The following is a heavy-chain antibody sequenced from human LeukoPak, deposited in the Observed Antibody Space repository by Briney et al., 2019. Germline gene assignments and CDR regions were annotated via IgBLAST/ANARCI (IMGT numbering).Heavy chain of an antibody. CDR2: ISVYNGDT. V-gene: IGHV1-18*04. CDR3: VRGGGFNSGFEY. Sequence: ASVKVSCKASGYTFVSYGITWVRQAPGQGLEWMGWISVYNGDTKYAQNLQGRVTLTIDTSTSTACMELRSLRSDDTAVYYCVRGGGFNSGFEYWGQGTLVIVSS. D-gene: IGHD3-10*01. CDR1: GYTFVSYG. J-gene: IGHJ4*02.